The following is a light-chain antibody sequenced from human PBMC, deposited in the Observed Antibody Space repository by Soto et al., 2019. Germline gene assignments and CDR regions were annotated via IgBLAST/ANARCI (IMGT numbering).Light chain of an antibody. J-gene: IGKJ5*01. Sequence: EIVLTQSPGTLSLSPGERATLSCKASQDVNNHLVWYQQKSGQAPRLLIYDASNRATDIPARFSGSGSGTDFTLTISSLEPEDFAVYYCQQRTRWPPTFGQGTRLDI. V-gene: IGKV3-11*01. CDR1: QDVNNH. CDR3: QQRTRWPPT. CDR2: DAS.